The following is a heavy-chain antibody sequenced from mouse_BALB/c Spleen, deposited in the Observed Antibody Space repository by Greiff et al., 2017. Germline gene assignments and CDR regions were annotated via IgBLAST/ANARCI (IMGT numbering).Heavy chain of an antibody. D-gene: IGHD2-10*02. V-gene: IGHV2-9*02. CDR3: ARGYGNYPMDY. CDR1: GFSLTSYG. Sequence: QVQLKESGPGLVAPSQSLSITCTVSGFSLTSYGVHWVRQPPGKGLEWLGVIWAGGSTNYNSALMSRLSISKDNSKSQVFLKMNSLQTDDTAMYYCARGYGNYPMDYWGQGTSVTVSS. J-gene: IGHJ4*01. CDR2: IWAGGST.